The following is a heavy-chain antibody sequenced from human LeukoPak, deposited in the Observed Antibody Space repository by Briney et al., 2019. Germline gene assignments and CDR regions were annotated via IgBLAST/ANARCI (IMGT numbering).Heavy chain of an antibody. D-gene: IGHD3-3*01. Sequence: GGSLRLSCAASGFXLSNHNMHWGRQAPGKGMEWVAVLWYDGINYKFAVSVIRRFTLSRDNSKNILFLEMNSLRAEDTAVYYCAKDMSGTWSFDYWCQGTQVTVSS. V-gene: IGHV3-33*06. CDR1: GFXLSNHN. CDR3: AKDMSGTWSFDY. CDR2: LWYDGINY. J-gene: IGHJ4*02.